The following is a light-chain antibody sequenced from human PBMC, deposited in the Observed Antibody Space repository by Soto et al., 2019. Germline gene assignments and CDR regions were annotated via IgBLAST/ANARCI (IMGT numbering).Light chain of an antibody. J-gene: IGKJ1*01. CDR3: QQYDRWPVT. CDR1: QSVTTN. V-gene: IGKV3-15*01. CDR2: GAS. Sequence: EVVMTQSTATLSVSPGERVTFSCRASQSVTTNLAWYQHKPGQSPRLLISGASTGASGIPPRFSGSGSGTEFTLTIDRLQSADFAVYYCQQYDRWPVTFGQGTKVDIK.